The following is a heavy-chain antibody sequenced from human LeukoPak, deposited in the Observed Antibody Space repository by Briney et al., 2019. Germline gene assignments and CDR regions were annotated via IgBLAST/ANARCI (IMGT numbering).Heavy chain of an antibody. J-gene: IGHJ4*02. CDR2: ISYDGSNK. Sequence: GGSLRLSCAASGFTFSSYGIHWVRQAPGKGLEWVAVISYDGSNKYYADSVKGRFTISRDNAKNSLYLQMNSLRAEDTAVYYCARGFDDEAYWGQGTLVTVSS. CDR1: GFTFSSYG. CDR3: ARGFDDEAY. V-gene: IGHV3-30*03. D-gene: IGHD3-9*01.